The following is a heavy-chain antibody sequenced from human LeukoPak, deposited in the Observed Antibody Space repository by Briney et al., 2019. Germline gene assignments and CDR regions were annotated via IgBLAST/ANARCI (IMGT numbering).Heavy chain of an antibody. CDR2: ISTYNGNT. D-gene: IGHD1-20*01. V-gene: IGHV1-18*01. CDR3: ARAHNWKYGTFDY. CDR1: GYTFNNYG. J-gene: IGHJ4*02. Sequence: ASVKASCKASGYTFNNYGITWVRQAPGQGLEWMGWISTYNGNTNYAQKLQGRVTMTTDTSTSTAYMELRSLRSDDTAVYYCARAHNWKYGTFDYWGQGTLVTVSS.